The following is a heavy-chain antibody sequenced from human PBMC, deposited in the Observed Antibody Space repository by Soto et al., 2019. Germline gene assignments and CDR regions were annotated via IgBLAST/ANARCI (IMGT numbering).Heavy chain of an antibody. Sequence: SETLSLTCTVSGGSFKSSSYSWGWIRQPPGKGLEWIGYVYHTGRTCYNPSLKSRVSISLDTSKNQFSLNLDSVTAADTAVYFCARDFAYFDSWGQGTLVTVSS. CDR2: VYHTGRT. D-gene: IGHD3-3*01. V-gene: IGHV4-39*07. J-gene: IGHJ4*02. CDR3: ARDFAYFDS. CDR1: GGSFKSSSYS.